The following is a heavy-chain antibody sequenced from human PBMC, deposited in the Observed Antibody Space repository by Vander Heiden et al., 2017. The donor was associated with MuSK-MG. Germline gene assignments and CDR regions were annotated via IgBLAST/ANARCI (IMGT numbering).Heavy chain of an antibody. Sequence: QVQLQQWGAGLLQPSETLSLTCAVSGGSFRCYYWSWLRQPPGKGLEWIGEINHSGGSNYNPALESRVTISVDTSKNQISQKLSTVTAADTAVYYCAGEQNSPDYWGQGTLVTVSS. CDR3: AGEQNSPDY. CDR2: INHSGGS. J-gene: IGHJ4*02. D-gene: IGHD1-1*01. CDR1: GGSFRCYY. V-gene: IGHV4-34*01.